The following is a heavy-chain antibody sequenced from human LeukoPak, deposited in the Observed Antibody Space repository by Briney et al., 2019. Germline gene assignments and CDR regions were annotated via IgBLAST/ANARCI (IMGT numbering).Heavy chain of an antibody. D-gene: IGHD2-2*01. CDR2: ISYDGSNK. Sequence: GGSLRLSCAASGFTFSSYAMHWVRQAPGKGLEWVAVISYDGSNKYYADSVKGRFTISRDNSKNTLYLQMNSLRAEDTAVYYCAKEHCSSTSCYFFVLSDAFDIWGQGTMVTVSS. V-gene: IGHV3-30-3*01. CDR1: GFTFSSYA. J-gene: IGHJ3*02. CDR3: AKEHCSSTSCYFFVLSDAFDI.